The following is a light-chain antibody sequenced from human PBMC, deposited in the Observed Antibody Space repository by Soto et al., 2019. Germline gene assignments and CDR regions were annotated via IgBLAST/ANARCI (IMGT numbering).Light chain of an antibody. CDR3: QQRSNWAIT. V-gene: IGKV3-11*01. Sequence: EIVLTQSPATLSLSPGERATLSCMASQSVSSYLAWYQQKPGQAPRLLIYDASNRATGIPARFSGSGSGTDFTLTISSLKPEDFAVYYCQQRSNWAITFGQGTRLEIK. CDR2: DAS. CDR1: QSVSSY. J-gene: IGKJ5*01.